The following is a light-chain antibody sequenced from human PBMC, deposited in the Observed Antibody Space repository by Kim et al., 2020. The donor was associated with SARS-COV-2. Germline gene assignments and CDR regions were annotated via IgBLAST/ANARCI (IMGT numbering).Light chain of an antibody. CDR3: QKCDSAPWT. J-gene: IGKJ1*01. V-gene: IGKV1-27*01. CDR1: QDISKY. Sequence: ASVGDRVTITGRASQDISKYLAWFQLKQGKAPKLLIYAASALQPGVPSRFSGSGSGTDFTLTVTSLQPEDVATYYCQKCDSAPWTFGQGTKVDIK. CDR2: AAS.